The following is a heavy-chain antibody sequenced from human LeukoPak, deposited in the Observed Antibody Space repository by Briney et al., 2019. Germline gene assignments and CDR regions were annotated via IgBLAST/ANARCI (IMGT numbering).Heavy chain of an antibody. CDR2: IGVSGTT. V-gene: IGHV3-23*01. Sequence: GGSLRLSCAASGFSFSSFAMSWVRQAPGKGLEWVSAIGVSGTTYYAESVKGRFTISRDNSKNTLYLQMNSLRAEDTAVYYCAKDRGYSYGDLVDYWGQGTLVTVSS. D-gene: IGHD5-18*01. CDR1: GFSFSSFA. J-gene: IGHJ4*02. CDR3: AKDRGYSYGDLVDY.